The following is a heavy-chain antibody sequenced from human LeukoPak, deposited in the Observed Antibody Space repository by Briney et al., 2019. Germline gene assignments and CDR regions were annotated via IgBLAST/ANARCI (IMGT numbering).Heavy chain of an antibody. J-gene: IGHJ6*02. D-gene: IGHD2-15*01. CDR1: GGSISSSNW. V-gene: IGHV4-4*02. CDR3: TGTTHYYYGMDV. Sequence: SETLSLTCAVSGGSISSSNWWSWVRQPPGKGLEWIGEFFHSGSTNDNPSLKSRVTISVDKSNNQFSLKLSSVTAADTAVYYCTGTTHYYYGMDVWGQGTTVTVSS. CDR2: FFHSGST.